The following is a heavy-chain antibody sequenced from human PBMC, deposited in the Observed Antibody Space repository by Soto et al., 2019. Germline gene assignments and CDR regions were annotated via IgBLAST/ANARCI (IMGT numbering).Heavy chain of an antibody. J-gene: IGHJ2*01. D-gene: IGHD6-13*01. CDR3: ASRRPAATAWYCDL. V-gene: IGHV4-59*08. CDR2: IYYTWTT. CDR1: GGSISSYS. Sequence: QVQLQESGPGLVKPSETLSLTCTVSGGSISSYSWSWIRQPPGKGLEWIGYIYYTWTTNYNPSLKSRVTISIDTSKRQLSLKPSSVTATDAAVYYCASRRPAATAWYCDLWGRGTLVAVSS.